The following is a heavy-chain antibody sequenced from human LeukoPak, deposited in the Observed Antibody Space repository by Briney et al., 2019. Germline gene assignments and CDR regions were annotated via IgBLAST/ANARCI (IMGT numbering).Heavy chain of an antibody. Sequence: GGSLRLSCAASGFTFSNYWMHWVRQAPGEALMWVSRIKSDGSSTTYANSVKGRFTISRDNAKNTLYLQMNSLRAEDTAVYYCSRDSLSSCGGDCYSGLDVWGQGTTVTVSS. J-gene: IGHJ6*02. V-gene: IGHV3-74*01. CDR1: GFTFSNYW. CDR2: IKSDGSST. D-gene: IGHD2-21*02. CDR3: SRDSLSSCGGDCYSGLDV.